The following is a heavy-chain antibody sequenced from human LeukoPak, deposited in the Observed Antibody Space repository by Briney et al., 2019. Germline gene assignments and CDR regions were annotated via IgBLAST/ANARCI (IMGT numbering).Heavy chain of an antibody. CDR3: AKDPTSVGGRHDWLLDS. Sequence: GVSLRLSCAASGFTFNNYAMSRVRQAPGKGLEWVSTIGFGDDSAYYADSVKGRFTISRDNSKNTLYLQMNYLRAEDTAVYYCAKDPTSVGGRHDWLLDSWGQGTLVTVSS. D-gene: IGHD3-9*01. CDR2: IGFGDDSA. V-gene: IGHV3-23*01. J-gene: IGHJ5*02. CDR1: GFTFNNYA.